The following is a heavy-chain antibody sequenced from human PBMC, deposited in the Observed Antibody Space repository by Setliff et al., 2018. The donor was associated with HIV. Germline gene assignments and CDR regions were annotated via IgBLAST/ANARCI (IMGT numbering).Heavy chain of an antibody. CDR1: GGSICSSNW. V-gene: IGHV4-4*02. CDR3: ATSRVVVLRFDP. Sequence: SETLSLTCAVSGGSICSSNWWSWVRQPPGKGLEWIGEIYHSASSNYNPSLKSRVTMSVDKSKNQFSLRLNSVTAADTAVYYCATSRVVVLRFDPWGQGTLVTVSS. J-gene: IGHJ5*02. CDR2: IYHSASS. D-gene: IGHD3-22*01.